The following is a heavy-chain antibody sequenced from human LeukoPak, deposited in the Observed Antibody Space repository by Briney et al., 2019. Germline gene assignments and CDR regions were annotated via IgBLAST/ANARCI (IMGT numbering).Heavy chain of an antibody. D-gene: IGHD2-2*01. Sequence: GGSLRLSCAVSGITLSNYGMSWVRQAPGKGLEWVSAISGSGGSTYYADSVKGRFTISRDNFKNTLYLQMNILRAEDTAVYYCAKDGGGYCSSTSCSHDYWGQGTPVTVSS. J-gene: IGHJ4*02. CDR2: ISGSGGST. CDR1: GITLSNYG. CDR3: AKDGGGYCSSTSCSHDY. V-gene: IGHV3-23*01.